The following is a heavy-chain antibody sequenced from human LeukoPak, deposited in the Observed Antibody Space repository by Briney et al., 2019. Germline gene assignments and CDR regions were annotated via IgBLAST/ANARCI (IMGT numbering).Heavy chain of an antibody. V-gene: IGHV4-39*01. CDR2: IYYSGST. D-gene: IGHD3-22*01. CDR1: GGSISSSSYY. CDR3: ARHYDSSGYMDY. J-gene: IGHJ4*02. Sequence: SETPSLTCTVSGGSISSSSYYWGWIRQPPGKGLEWIGSIYYSGSTYYNPSLKSRVTISVDTSKNQFSLKLSSMTAADTAVYYCARHYDSSGYMDYWGQGTLVTVSS.